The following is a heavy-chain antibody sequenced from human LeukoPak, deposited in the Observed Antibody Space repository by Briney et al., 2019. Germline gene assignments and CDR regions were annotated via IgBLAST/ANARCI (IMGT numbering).Heavy chain of an antibody. CDR1: GFSFSSYA. CDR3: ARGGYSSSWYHDS. J-gene: IGHJ4*02. CDR2: ISSSSSYM. V-gene: IGHV3-21*01. D-gene: IGHD6-13*01. Sequence: PGGSLRLSCAASGFSFSSYAMSWVRQALGKGLEWVSSISSSSSYMYYADSVKGRFTISRDNAKNSLYMQVNSLRAEDTAVYYCARGGYSSSWYHDSWGQGTLVTVSS.